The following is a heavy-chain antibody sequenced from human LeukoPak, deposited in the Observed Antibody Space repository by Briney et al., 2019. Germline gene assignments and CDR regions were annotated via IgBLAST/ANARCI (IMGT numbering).Heavy chain of an antibody. D-gene: IGHD6-13*01. CDR3: AREANSWPLDNAFDI. CDR1: GFTFSSYA. V-gene: IGHV3-30-3*01. Sequence: GGSLRLSCAASGFTFSSYAMHWVRQAPGKGLEWVTVISYDGSNKYYADSVKGRFTISRDNSKNTLYLQMNSLRAEDTAVYYCAREANSWPLDNAFDIWGQGTMVTVSS. J-gene: IGHJ3*02. CDR2: ISYDGSNK.